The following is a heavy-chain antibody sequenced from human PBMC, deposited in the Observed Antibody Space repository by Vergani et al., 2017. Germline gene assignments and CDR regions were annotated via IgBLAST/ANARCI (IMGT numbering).Heavy chain of an antibody. D-gene: IGHD2-15*01. V-gene: IGHV4-31*03. CDR3: ARGGYXSGGSCYSLWWFDP. Sequence: QVQLQESGPGLVKPSQTLALTCTVSGGSISSGGYYWSWIRQHPGKGLEWIGYIYYSGSTYYNPSLKSRVTISVDTSKNQFSLKLSSVTAADTAVYYCARGGYXSGGSCYSLWWFDPWGQGTLVTVSS. J-gene: IGHJ5*02. CDR2: IYYSGST. CDR1: GGSISSGGYY.